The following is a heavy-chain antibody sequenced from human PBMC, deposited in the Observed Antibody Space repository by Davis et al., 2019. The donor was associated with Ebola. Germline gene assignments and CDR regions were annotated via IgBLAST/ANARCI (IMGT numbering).Heavy chain of an antibody. Sequence: GESLKISCAASGFTFSSYGMHWVRQAPGKGLEWVAVIWYDGSNKYYADSVKGRFTISRDNSKNTLYLQMNSLRAEDTAVYYCAKGEVVPAALYYYYGMDVWGQGTTVTVSS. J-gene: IGHJ6*02. CDR1: GFTFSSYG. D-gene: IGHD2-2*01. CDR2: IWYDGSNK. CDR3: AKGEVVPAALYYYYGMDV. V-gene: IGHV3-33*06.